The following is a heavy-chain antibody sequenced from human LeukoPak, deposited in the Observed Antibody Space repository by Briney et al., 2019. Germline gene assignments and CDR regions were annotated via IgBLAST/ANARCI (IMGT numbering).Heavy chain of an antibody. CDR2: ISAYNGNT. CDR1: GYTFTSYG. V-gene: IGHV1-18*01. Sequence: ASVKVSCKASGYTFTSYGISWVRQAPGQGLEWMGWISAYNGNTNYAQKLQGRVTMTTDTSTSTAYMELRSLRSEDTAVYYCASSPIPTEWPRFNWFDPWGQGTLVTVSS. CDR3: ASSPIPTEWPRFNWFDP. J-gene: IGHJ5*02. D-gene: IGHD5-12*01.